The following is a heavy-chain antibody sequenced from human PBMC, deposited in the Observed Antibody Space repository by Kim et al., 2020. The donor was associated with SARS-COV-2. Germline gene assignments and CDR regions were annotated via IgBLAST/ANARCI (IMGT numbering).Heavy chain of an antibody. D-gene: IGHD3-3*01. J-gene: IGHJ6*02. CDR1: GFTFSSYG. CDR3: AKEMLEWLLGYYGMDV. V-gene: IGHV3-30*18. CDR2: ISYDGSNK. Sequence: GGSLRLSCAASGFTFSSYGMHWVRQAPGKGLEWVAVISYDGSNKYYADSVKGRFTISRDNSKNTLYLQMNSLRAEDTAVYYCAKEMLEWLLGYYGMDVWGQGTTVTVSS.